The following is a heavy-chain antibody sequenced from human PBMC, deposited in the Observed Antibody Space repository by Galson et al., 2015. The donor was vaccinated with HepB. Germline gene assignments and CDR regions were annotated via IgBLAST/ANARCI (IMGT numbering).Heavy chain of an antibody. D-gene: IGHD3-3*01. J-gene: IGHJ4*02. CDR2: TSDKGNGYTT. CDR1: GFSFSDHY. CDR3: ARDEGSGYYFDY. V-gene: IGHV3-72*01. Sequence: SLRLSCAVSGFSFSDHYMDWVRQAPGTGLEWIGRTSDKGNGYTTGYAASVKGRFTISRDDSKNSLYLQMDSLKTADTAVYYCARDEGSGYYFDYWGQGTLVTVSS.